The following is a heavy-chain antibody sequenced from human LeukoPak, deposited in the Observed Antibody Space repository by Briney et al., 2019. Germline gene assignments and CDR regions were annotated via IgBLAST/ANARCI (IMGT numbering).Heavy chain of an antibody. J-gene: IGHJ4*02. CDR3: ASLRPRQQLVVDS. Sequence: GGSLRLSCEASGFTFSSYEMNWVRQAPGKGLEWVSYISSSGSTKYYADSVKGRFTISRDNAMHSLYLQMNSLRVEDTAVYYCASLRPRQQLVVDSWGQGTLVAVSS. V-gene: IGHV3-48*03. CDR2: ISSSGSTK. CDR1: GFTFSSYE. D-gene: IGHD6-13*01.